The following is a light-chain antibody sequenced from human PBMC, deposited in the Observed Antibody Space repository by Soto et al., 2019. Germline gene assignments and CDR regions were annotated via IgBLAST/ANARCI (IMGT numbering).Light chain of an antibody. Sequence: ETVLTQSPGTLSLSAGERATLSCRASQSVASGYLVWYQQKPGQPPTVLIYGASTRAAGIPDRFSGSGSGTDFTLTISRLEPEDFAVYYCQLYESSPTFGQGTKVEMK. CDR1: QSVASGY. V-gene: IGKV3-20*01. CDR3: QLYESSPT. CDR2: GAS. J-gene: IGKJ1*01.